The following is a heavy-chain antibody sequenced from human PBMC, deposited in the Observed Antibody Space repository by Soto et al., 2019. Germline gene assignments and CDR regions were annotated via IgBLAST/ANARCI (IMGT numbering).Heavy chain of an antibody. CDR1: GFTFSSYD. D-gene: IGHD2-15*01. CDR3: ARGYLGYCSGGSCYTGAYFDY. CDR2: IGTAGDT. J-gene: IGHJ4*02. V-gene: IGHV3-13*01. Sequence: GGSLRLSCAASGFTFSSYDMHWVRQATGKGLEWVSAIGTAGDTYYPGSVKGRFTISRENAKNSLHLQMNSLRAGDTAVYYCARGYLGYCSGGSCYTGAYFDYWGQGTLVTVSS.